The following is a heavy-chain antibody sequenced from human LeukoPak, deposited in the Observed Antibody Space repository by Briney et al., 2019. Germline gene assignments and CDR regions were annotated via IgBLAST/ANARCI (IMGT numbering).Heavy chain of an antibody. CDR2: IIPIFGTA. Sequence: SVKVSCKASGGTFSSYAISWVRQAPGQGLEWMGRIIPIFGTANYAQKFQGRVTITTDESTSTAYMERSSLRSEDTAVYYCASVIAVAGTGGFDYWGQGTLVTVSS. D-gene: IGHD6-19*01. V-gene: IGHV1-69*05. CDR3: ASVIAVAGTGGFDY. CDR1: GGTFSSYA. J-gene: IGHJ4*02.